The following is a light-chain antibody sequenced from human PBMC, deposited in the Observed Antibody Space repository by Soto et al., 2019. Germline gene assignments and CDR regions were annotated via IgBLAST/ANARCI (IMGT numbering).Light chain of an antibody. CDR1: QWFXNNY. CDR3: QQRNSWPWT. J-gene: IGKJ1*01. Sequence: IVLTQYPGSLSLSPGERATLSCRASQWFXNNYSAWYEQKPGQAPRLLXDSASNMATGSPDRLSGSGSATDFTLTISSLDPEDFAVYYCQQRNSWPWTFGQGTKVDIK. CDR2: SAS. V-gene: IGKV3D-20*02.